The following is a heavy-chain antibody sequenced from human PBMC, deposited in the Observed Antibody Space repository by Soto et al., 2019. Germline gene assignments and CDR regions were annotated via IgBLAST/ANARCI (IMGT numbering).Heavy chain of an antibody. CDR3: VRHEAARPLYYYGMDV. V-gene: IGHV5-10-1*01. D-gene: IGHD6-6*01. Sequence: HGESLKISCKGSGYSFTSYWISWVRQMPGKGLEWMGRIDPSDSYTNYSPSFQGHVTISADKSISTAYLQWSSLKASDTAMYYCVRHEAARPLYYYGMDVWGQGTTVTVSS. J-gene: IGHJ6*02. CDR2: IDPSDSYT. CDR1: GYSFTSYW.